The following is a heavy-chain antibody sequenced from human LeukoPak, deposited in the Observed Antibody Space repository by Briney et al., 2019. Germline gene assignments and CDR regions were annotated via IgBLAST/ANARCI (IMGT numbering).Heavy chain of an antibody. J-gene: IGHJ6*02. Sequence: SETLSLTCTVSGDSISSSSYYWGWIRQPPGKGLEWIGSIFYSGSSYFNPSLKSRVTIILDMSKNQFSLKLSSVTAADTAVYYCARAYYGSGSPLYGMDVWGQGTTVTVFS. CDR3: ARAYYGSGSPLYGMDV. CDR1: GDSISSSSYY. V-gene: IGHV4-39*07. CDR2: IFYSGSS. D-gene: IGHD3-10*01.